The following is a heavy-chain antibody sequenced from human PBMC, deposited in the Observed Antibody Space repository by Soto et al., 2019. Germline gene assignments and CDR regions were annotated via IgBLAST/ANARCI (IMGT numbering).Heavy chain of an antibody. CDR1: GFTFSHYW. CDR2: INSDVSVS. CDR3: ARGDCVGGTCYSLAGSFYYYMDV. J-gene: IGHJ6*03. V-gene: IGHV3-74*01. Sequence: EVKLVESGGGLVQPGGSLRLSCAASGFTFSHYWMYWVRQAPGKGLVWVSRINSDVSVSSYADSVKGRLTISRDNVKNTLYLQMNSLRAEDTAVYYCARGDCVGGTCYSLAGSFYYYMDVWGKGTTVTVFS. D-gene: IGHD2-15*01.